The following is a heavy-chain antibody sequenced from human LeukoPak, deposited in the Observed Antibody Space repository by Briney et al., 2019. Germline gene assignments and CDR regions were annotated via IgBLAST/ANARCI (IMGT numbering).Heavy chain of an antibody. D-gene: IGHD1-1*01. CDR3: ARRRYGFRGCAS. Sequence: PSETLSLPCAVDGGSFSGYYWSWIRQPPGKGLEWIGEINHSGSTNYNPSLKSRVTISVDTSKNQFSLKLSSVTAADTAVYYCARRRYGFRGCASWGQGPLVTVSS. J-gene: IGHJ5*02. CDR1: GGSFSGYY. V-gene: IGHV4-34*01. CDR2: INHSGST.